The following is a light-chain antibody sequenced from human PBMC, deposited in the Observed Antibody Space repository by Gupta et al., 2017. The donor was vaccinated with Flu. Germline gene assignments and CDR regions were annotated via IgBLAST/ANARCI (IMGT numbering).Light chain of an antibody. CDR1: SSNIGAGYD. CDR2: GNS. CDR3: QSYDSSLSGHVV. J-gene: IGLJ2*01. V-gene: IGLV1-40*01. Sequence: SVLPHPPSVSGAPGQRLTISCTGSSSNIGAGYDVHWYQQLPGTAPKLLIYGNSNRPSGVPDRFSGSKSGTSASLAITGLQAEDEADYYCQSYDSSLSGHVVFGGGTKLTVL.